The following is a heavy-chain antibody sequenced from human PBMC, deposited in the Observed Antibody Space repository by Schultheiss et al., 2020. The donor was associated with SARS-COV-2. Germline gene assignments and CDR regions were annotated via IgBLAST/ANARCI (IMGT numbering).Heavy chain of an antibody. V-gene: IGHV4-39*07. J-gene: IGHJ6*03. CDR1: GGSISSGGYY. D-gene: IGHD3-10*01. CDR3: ARSHTYYYGSGSTYYYMDV. CDR2: INHSGST. Sequence: SETLSLTCTVSGGSISSGGYYWSWIRQPPGKGLEWIGEINHSGSTNYNPSLKSRVTISVDTSKNQFSLKLSSVTAADTAVYYCARSHTYYYGSGSTYYYMDVWGKGTTVTVSS.